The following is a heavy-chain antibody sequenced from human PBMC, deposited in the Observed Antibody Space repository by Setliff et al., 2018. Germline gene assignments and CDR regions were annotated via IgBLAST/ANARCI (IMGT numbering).Heavy chain of an antibody. Sequence: ASVKVSCKASGYGFTSYGISWVRQAPGQGLEWMGWISPYNGDTSYTQKLQDRVTMTTDISTSTAFMELRSLTSDDTAIYYCARDTYNPNWYGDRSFEYWGQGTRVTVSS. CDR3: ARDTYNPNWYGDRSFEY. CDR2: ISPYNGDT. CDR1: GYGFTSYG. D-gene: IGHD1-1*01. J-gene: IGHJ4*02. V-gene: IGHV1-18*01.